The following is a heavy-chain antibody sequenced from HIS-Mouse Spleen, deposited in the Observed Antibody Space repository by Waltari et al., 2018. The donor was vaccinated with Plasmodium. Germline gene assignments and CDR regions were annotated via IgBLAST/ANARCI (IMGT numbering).Heavy chain of an antibody. CDR1: GFTFSSYT. CDR3: ARDPPLSITGDLDAFDI. J-gene: IGHJ3*02. V-gene: IGHV3-21*01. Sequence: EVQLVESGGGLVKPGGSLRLSCPASGFTFSSYTMNWFRQAPGKGLEWVSSISSSSSYIYYADSVKGRFTISRDNAKNSLYLQMNSLRAEDTAVYYCARDPPLSITGDLDAFDIWGQGTMVTVSS. D-gene: IGHD7-27*01. CDR2: ISSSSSYI.